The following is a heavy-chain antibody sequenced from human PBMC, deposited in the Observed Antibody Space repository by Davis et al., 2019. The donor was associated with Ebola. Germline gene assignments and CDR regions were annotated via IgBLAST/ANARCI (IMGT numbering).Heavy chain of an antibody. V-gene: IGHV3-21*01. D-gene: IGHD6-19*01. CDR3: AGGESGWDASDI. CDR1: GFTFSSYA. Sequence: GGSLRLSCAASGFTFSSYAMSWVRQAPGKGLEWVSSISISSAFIYYSHSVKGRFTVSRDNAKNSRSLQMNSLRAEDTAVYYCAGGESGWDASDIWGRGTMVTVSS. CDR2: ISISSAFI. J-gene: IGHJ3*02.